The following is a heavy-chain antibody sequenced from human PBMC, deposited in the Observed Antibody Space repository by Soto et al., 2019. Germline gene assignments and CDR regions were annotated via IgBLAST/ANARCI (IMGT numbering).Heavy chain of an antibody. J-gene: IGHJ4*02. V-gene: IGHV4-59*04. Sequence: SETLSLTCTVSGGSITSSYWSWIRRPPGKGLEWIAYIYDTGISGYTPSTSYNPSLKSRVTMSVDTSKSQFSLKLSSVTAADTAVYYCAGPRGVPLSNFDYWGQGTLVTVSS. CDR1: GGSITSSY. CDR3: AGPRGVPLSNFDY. D-gene: IGHD1-1*01. CDR2: IYDTGISGYTPST.